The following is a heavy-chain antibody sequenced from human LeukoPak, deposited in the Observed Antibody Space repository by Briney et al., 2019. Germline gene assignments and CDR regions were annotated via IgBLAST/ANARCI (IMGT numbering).Heavy chain of an antibody. V-gene: IGHV1-46*01. CDR2: INPSGGST. CDR3: ARDLQIGRFLEWLLRPPGY. Sequence: ASVKVSCKASGYTFTSYAMNWVRQAPGQGLEWMGIINPSGGSTSYAQKFQGRVTMTRDTSTSTVYMELSSLRSEDTAVYYCARDLQIGRFLEWLLRPPGYWGQGTLVTVSS. CDR1: GYTFTSYA. J-gene: IGHJ4*02. D-gene: IGHD3-3*01.